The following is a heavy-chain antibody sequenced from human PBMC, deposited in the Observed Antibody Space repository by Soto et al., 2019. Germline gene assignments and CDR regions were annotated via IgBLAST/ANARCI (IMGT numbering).Heavy chain of an antibody. D-gene: IGHD3-9*01. CDR1: GGSVSSSSYY. CDR3: GRLEGLATISYYFDY. Sequence: QLQLQVSGPGLVKPSETLSLTCTVSGGSVSSSSYYWGWVRQPPGKGLEWIGSVYYSGSTYYNPSLESRVTISVDKSKNQFSLKLMSLSAADTAVYYCGRLEGLATISYYFDYWGQGALVTVSS. CDR2: VYYSGST. J-gene: IGHJ4*02. V-gene: IGHV4-39*01.